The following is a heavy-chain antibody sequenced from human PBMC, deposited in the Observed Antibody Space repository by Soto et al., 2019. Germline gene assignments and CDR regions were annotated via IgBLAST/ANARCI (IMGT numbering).Heavy chain of an antibody. CDR3: AMVDNYVTTTPQDG. Sequence: ASVKVSCKASGYIFVNYGISWVRQAPGQGLEWMGWISPYNGNTHYATKVQGRLTMTTDTSTSTAYMDLGSLTSDDTAVYYCAMVDNYVTTTPQDGWGEVTTVSVSS. CDR2: ISPYNGNT. CDR1: GYIFVNYG. J-gene: IGHJ6*02. D-gene: IGHD4-4*01. V-gene: IGHV1-18*01.